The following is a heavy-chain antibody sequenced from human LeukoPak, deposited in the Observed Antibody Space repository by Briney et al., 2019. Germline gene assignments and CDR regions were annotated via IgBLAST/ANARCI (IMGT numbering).Heavy chain of an antibody. CDR1: GYSFTSYW. D-gene: IGHD3-16*02. J-gene: IGHJ6*02. V-gene: IGHV5-51*01. Sequence: GESLKISCKGSGYSFTSYWIGWVRRMPGKGLEWMGTIYPGDSDTRYSPSFQGQVTISADKSISTAYLQWSSLKASDTAMYYCARQIVGSTDYYYGMDVWGQGTTVTVSS. CDR2: IYPGDSDT. CDR3: ARQIVGSTDYYYGMDV.